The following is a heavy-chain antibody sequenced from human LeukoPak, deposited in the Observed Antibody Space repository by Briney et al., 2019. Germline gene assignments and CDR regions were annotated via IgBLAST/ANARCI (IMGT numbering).Heavy chain of an antibody. CDR2: ISGDGGST. CDR3: AKDHFRGYSYGGRGFDY. J-gene: IGHJ4*02. CDR1: GFTFDDYA. Sequence: GGSLRLSCAASGFTFDDYAMHWVRQAPGKGLEGVSLISGDGGSTYYADSVKGRFTISRDNIKNSLYLQMNSLRTEATALYYCAKDHFRGYSYGGRGFDYWGQGTLVTVSS. D-gene: IGHD5-18*01. V-gene: IGHV3-43*02.